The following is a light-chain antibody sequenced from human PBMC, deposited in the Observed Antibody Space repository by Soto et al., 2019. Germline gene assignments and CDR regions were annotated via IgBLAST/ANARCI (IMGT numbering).Light chain of an antibody. V-gene: IGLV2-8*01. CDR3: SSHAGSKNVV. J-gene: IGLJ2*01. CDR1: SSDVGGYNY. CDR2: EVS. Sequence: QSALTQHPSASGSPGQSVTISCTGTSSDVGGYNYVSWYQHHPGKAPKLMIYEVSKRPSGVPDRFSGSKSGNTASLTVSGLQAEDEADYYCSSHAGSKNVVFGGGTKLTVL.